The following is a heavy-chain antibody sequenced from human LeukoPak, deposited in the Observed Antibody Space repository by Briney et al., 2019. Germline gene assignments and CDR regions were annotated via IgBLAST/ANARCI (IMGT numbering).Heavy chain of an antibody. V-gene: IGHV6-1*01. D-gene: IGHD4-17*01. CDR3: ARGGYGDYVFKFDY. CDR1: GDSVSNNRAS. J-gene: IGHJ4*02. Sequence: SQTLSLTCAISGDSVSNNRASWNWIRQSPSRGLEWLGRTYYRSKWYNDYAVSVKSRVTVNPDTSKNQFSLQLNSVTPEDTAVYYCARGGYGDYVFKFDYWGQGILVTVSS. CDR2: TYYRSKWYN.